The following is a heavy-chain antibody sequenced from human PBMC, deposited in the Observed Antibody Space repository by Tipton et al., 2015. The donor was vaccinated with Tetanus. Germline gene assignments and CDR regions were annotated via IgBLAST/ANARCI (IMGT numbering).Heavy chain of an antibody. Sequence: LSLTCAASGFTFSSYWMHWVRQAPGKGLVWVSRINSDGSSTSYADSVKGRFTISRDNAKNTLYLQMNSLRAEDTAVYYCAREREEVLRFLEWYTNDAFDIWGQGTMVTVSS. CDR3: AREREEVLRFLEWYTNDAFDI. CDR1: GFTFSSYW. J-gene: IGHJ3*02. CDR2: INSDGSST. D-gene: IGHD3-3*01. V-gene: IGHV3-74*01.